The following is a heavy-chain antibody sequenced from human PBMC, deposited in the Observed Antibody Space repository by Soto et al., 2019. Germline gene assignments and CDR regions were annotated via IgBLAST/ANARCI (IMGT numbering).Heavy chain of an antibody. D-gene: IGHD3-22*01. V-gene: IGHV1-69*02. CDR1: GGTFSSYT. Sequence: QVQLVQSGAEVKKPGSSVKVSCKASGGTFSSYTISWVRQAPGQGLEWMGRIIPILGIANYAQKFQGRVTITADKSTSTAYMELSRLRSEDTAVYYCARMEGYYDSSGYGYVYYYGMDVWGQGTTVTVSS. CDR3: ARMEGYYDSSGYGYVYYYGMDV. CDR2: IIPILGIA. J-gene: IGHJ6*02.